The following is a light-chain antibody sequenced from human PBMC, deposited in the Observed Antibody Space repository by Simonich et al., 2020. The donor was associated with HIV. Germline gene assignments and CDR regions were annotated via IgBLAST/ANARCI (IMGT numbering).Light chain of an antibody. CDR3: QQYYITPHT. J-gene: IGKJ1*01. CDR2: WAS. Sequence: DIVMTQSPDSLAVSLGERATINCKSSQTVLYSSNNKNYLAWYKQKPGQPPNLLIYWASTRGSGVPDRFNGSGSETDFTLTISSLQAEDVAVYYCQQYYITPHTFGQGTKVEIK. CDR1: QTVLYSSNNKNY. V-gene: IGKV4-1*01.